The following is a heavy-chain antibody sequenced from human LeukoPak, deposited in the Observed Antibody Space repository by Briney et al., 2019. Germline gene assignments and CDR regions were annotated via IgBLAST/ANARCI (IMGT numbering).Heavy chain of an antibody. Sequence: ASVKVSCKASGYTFTGYYMHWVRQAPGQGLEWMGWINPNSGGTNYAQKFQGRVTMTRDTSISTAYMELSRLRSDDTAVYYCARAGHYDFNWFDPWGQGALVTVSS. V-gene: IGHV1-2*02. CDR2: INPNSGGT. CDR3: ARAGHYDFNWFDP. CDR1: GYTFTGYY. J-gene: IGHJ5*02. D-gene: IGHD2/OR15-2a*01.